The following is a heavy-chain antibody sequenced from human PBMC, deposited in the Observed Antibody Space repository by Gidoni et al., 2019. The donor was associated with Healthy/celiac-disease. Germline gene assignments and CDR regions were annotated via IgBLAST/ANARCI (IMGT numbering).Heavy chain of an antibody. CDR3: TTEQRPIGYYYDSSGSGSFDY. Sequence: EVQLVESGGGLVKPGGSIRLSCAASGFTFSNAWMSWVRQAPGKGLEWVGRIKSKTDGGTTDYAAPVKGRFTISRDDSKNTLYLQMNSLKTEDTAVYYCTTEQRPIGYYYDSSGSGSFDYWGQGTLVTVSS. CDR1: GFTFSNAW. D-gene: IGHD3-22*01. CDR2: IKSKTDGGTT. V-gene: IGHV3-15*01. J-gene: IGHJ4*02.